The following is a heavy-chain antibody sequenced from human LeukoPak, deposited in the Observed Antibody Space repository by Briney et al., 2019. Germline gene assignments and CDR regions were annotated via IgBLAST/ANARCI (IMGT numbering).Heavy chain of an antibody. CDR1: GFMFNIYA. CDR2: ITSRGDFT. V-gene: IGHV3-23*01. CDR3: AKDRPNYYGSEGHYYRRDGDS. Sequence: GGSLSLSCAASGFMFNIYAMSWVRQAPGKGLEWVSSITSRGDFTFYADSVKGRFTISRDNFNNTLCLQMSSLRAEDTAIYYCAKDRPNYYGSEGHYYRRDGDSWGQGTLVTVSS. J-gene: IGHJ5*01. D-gene: IGHD3-10*01.